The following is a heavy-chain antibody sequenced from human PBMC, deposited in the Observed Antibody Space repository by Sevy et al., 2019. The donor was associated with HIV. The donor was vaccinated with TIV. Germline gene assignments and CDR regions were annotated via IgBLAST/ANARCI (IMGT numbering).Heavy chain of an antibody. CDR1: GFTFTDYA. CDR2: FKRKADGGTL. Sequence: GGSLRLSCTASGFTFTDYAMNWVRQSPGKGLEWVAFFKRKADGGTLDHAASVKGRFTISRDDSKNITYLQMNDLKTEDTGVYYGTRWKGTQSVIDYWGQGAPVTVSS. V-gene: IGHV3-49*04. CDR3: TRWKGTQSVIDY. D-gene: IGHD1-1*01. J-gene: IGHJ4*02.